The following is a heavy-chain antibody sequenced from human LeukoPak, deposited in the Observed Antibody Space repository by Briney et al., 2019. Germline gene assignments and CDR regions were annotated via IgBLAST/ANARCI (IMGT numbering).Heavy chain of an antibody. CDR3: ARGFMITFGGVIANSREALDY. D-gene: IGHD3-16*02. Sequence: GSSVKVSCKASGGTFISYAISWVRQAPGQGLEWMGRIIPILGIANYAQKFQGRVTITADKSTSTAYMELSSLRSEDTAVYYCARGFMITFGGVIANSREALDYRGQGTLVTVSS. J-gene: IGHJ4*02. CDR2: IIPILGIA. CDR1: GGTFISYA. V-gene: IGHV1-69*04.